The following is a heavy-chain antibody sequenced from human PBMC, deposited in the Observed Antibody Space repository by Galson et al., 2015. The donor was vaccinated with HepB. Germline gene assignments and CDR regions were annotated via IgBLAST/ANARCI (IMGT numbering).Heavy chain of an antibody. CDR2: INPNSGGT. CDR3: ARVLACIAVASQCWFDP. V-gene: IGHV1-2*02. J-gene: IGHJ5*02. Sequence: SVKVSCKASGYTFTGYYMHWVRQAPGQGLEWMGWINPNSGGTNYAQKFQGRVTMTRDTSISTAYMELSRLRSDDTAVYYCARVLACIAVASQCWFDPWGQGTLVTVSS. CDR1: GYTFTGYY. D-gene: IGHD6-19*01.